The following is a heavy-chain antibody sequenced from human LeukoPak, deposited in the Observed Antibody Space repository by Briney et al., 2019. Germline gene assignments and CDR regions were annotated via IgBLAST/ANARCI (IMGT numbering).Heavy chain of an antibody. J-gene: IGHJ3*02. CDR2: ISGSGGST. D-gene: IGHD3-10*01. Sequence: PGGSLILSCAASGFTFSSYAMSWVRQAPGKGLEWVSAISGSGGSTYYADSVKGRFTISRDNSKNTLYLQMNSLRAEDTAVYYCAKALILLWFGENRTDAFDIWGQGTMVTVSS. CDR1: GFTFSSYA. CDR3: AKALILLWFGENRTDAFDI. V-gene: IGHV3-23*01.